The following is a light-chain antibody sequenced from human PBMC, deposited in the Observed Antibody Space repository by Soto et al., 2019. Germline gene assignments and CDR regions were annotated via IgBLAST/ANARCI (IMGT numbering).Light chain of an antibody. CDR1: QSIRGAY. CDR2: GTS. CDR3: QQSDRTPLT. Sequence: DILLTQYPSSLSGFVGDTVIITCRASQSIRGAYGNWFQQQPGKAHQLLMYGTSKLQPGVPSLFSGAGYGTEFALTITGLQPEDLGTYYCQQSDRTPLTFGGGTRV. J-gene: IGKJ4*01. V-gene: IGKV1-39*01.